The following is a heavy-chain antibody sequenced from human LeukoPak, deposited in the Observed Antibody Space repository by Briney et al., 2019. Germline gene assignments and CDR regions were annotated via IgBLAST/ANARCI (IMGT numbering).Heavy chain of an antibody. J-gene: IGHJ4*02. Sequence: GGSLRLSCVGSGFTFSIYAMSSVRQAPGKGLEWVSIITGSGGATYYADSVKGRFTISRDNSKNTLYLQMNSLRAEDTALYYCAKIRTHGGTEGFDYWGQGTLVTVSS. D-gene: IGHD3/OR15-3a*01. CDR2: ITGSGGAT. CDR1: GFTFSIYA. CDR3: AKIRTHGGTEGFDY. V-gene: IGHV3-23*01.